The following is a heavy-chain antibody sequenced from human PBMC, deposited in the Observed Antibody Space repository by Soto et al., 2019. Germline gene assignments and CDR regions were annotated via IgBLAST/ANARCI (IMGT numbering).Heavy chain of an antibody. J-gene: IGHJ6*02. D-gene: IGHD6-13*01. V-gene: IGHV4-4*02. Sequence: SETLSLTCAVSGGSISSSNWWSWIRQPQGKGLEWIGEIYHSGSTNYNPSLKSRVTISVDKSKNQFSLKLSSVTAADTAVYYCARGDSSSGYGYYYYGMDFWGQGTTVTVSS. CDR3: ARGDSSSGYGYYYYGMDF. CDR2: IYHSGST. CDR1: GGSISSSNW.